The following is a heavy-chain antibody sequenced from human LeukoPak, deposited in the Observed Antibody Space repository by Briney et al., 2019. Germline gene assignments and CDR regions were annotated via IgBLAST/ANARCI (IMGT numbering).Heavy chain of an antibody. CDR1: GGSISSYY. Sequence: SETLSLTCTVSGGSISSYYWSWIRQPPGKGLEWIGYIYYSGSTNYNPSLKSRVTISVDTSKNQFSLKLSSVTAADTAVYYCARGGDGYNLGDYYYGMDVWGQGTTVTVSS. V-gene: IGHV4-59*08. D-gene: IGHD5-24*01. J-gene: IGHJ6*02. CDR3: ARGGDGYNLGDYYYGMDV. CDR2: IYYSGST.